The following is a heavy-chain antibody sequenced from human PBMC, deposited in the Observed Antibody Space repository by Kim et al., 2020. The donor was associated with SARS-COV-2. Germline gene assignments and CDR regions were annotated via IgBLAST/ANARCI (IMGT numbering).Heavy chain of an antibody. V-gene: IGHV3-21*01. Sequence: GGSLRLSCAASGFTFSSYNMHWVRQAPGKGLEWVSCISSSSSYIYYADSVKGRFTISRDNAKNSLYLQMNSLGAEDTAVYYCARDLGSSGTCYYSYGMEVWGRGTTHSVSS. CDR3: ARDLGSSGTCYYSYGMEV. CDR1: GFTFSSYN. D-gene: IGHD6-13*01. J-gene: IGHJ6*01. CDR2: ISSSSSYI.